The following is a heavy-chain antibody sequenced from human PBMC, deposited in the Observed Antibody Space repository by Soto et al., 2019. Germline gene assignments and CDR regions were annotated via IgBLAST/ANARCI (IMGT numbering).Heavy chain of an antibody. CDR3: ARAYYDFWSGYLYYFDY. Sequence: SETLSPTCAVSGGSISSSNWGSWVRQPPGKGLEWIGEIYQSGSTNYNPSLKSRVTISVDKSKNQFSLKLSSVTAADTAVYYCARAYYDFWSGYLYYFDYWGQGTLVTVSS. V-gene: IGHV4-4*02. CDR2: IYQSGST. CDR1: GGSISSSNW. J-gene: IGHJ4*02. D-gene: IGHD3-3*01.